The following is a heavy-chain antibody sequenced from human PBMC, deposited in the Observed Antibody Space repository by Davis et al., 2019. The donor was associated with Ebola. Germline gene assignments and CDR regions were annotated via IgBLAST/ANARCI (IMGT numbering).Heavy chain of an antibody. Sequence: PSETLSLTCTVSGGSISSYYWNWIRQPPGKGLEWIGYIHYTGSTNYNPSLTSRVAISLDTSKNQFSLRVSSVTAADTAVYYCAREPNYYYGLDVWGQGTTVTVSS. CDR1: GGSISSYY. CDR2: IHYTGST. CDR3: AREPNYYYGLDV. V-gene: IGHV4-59*01. J-gene: IGHJ6*02.